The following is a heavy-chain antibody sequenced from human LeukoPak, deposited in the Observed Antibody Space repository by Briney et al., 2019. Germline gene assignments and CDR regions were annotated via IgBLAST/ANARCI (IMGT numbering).Heavy chain of an antibody. V-gene: IGHV1-2*02. CDR1: GYTFTGYY. CDR3: AREGRRGAVVWASMDV. CDR2: INPNSGGT. J-gene: IGHJ6*03. Sequence: ASVKVSCKASGYTFTGYYRHWVRQAPGQGLEWMGWINPNSGGTNYAQKFQGRVTMTRDTSISTAYMELSRLRSDDTAVYYCAREGRRGAVVWASMDVWGKGTTVTVSS. D-gene: IGHD2-15*01.